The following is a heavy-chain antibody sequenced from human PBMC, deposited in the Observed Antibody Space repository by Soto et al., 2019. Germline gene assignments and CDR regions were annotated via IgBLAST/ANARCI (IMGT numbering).Heavy chain of an antibody. CDR3: ARGRFMIPFGGGGAFDI. D-gene: IGHD3-16*01. J-gene: IGHJ3*02. Sequence: QLQLQESGSGLVKPSQTLSLTCAVSGGSISSGGYSWSWIRQPPGKGLEWIGYIYHSGSTYYNPSLKSRVTISVDRSKNQFSLRLSFVTAADRAVYYCARGRFMIPFGGGGAFDIWGQGTMVTVSS. CDR2: IYHSGST. V-gene: IGHV4-30-2*01. CDR1: GGSISSGGYS.